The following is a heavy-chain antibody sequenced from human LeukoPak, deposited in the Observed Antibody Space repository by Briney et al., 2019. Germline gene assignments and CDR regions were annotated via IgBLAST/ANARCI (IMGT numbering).Heavy chain of an antibody. CDR1: GDSISTTGYF. CDR2: IFKSGNT. V-gene: IGHV4-39*01. CDR3: AGTGIQNWFDP. J-gene: IGHJ5*02. Sequence: SETLSLTCSVSGDSISTTGYFWVWIRQSPGRDLEWIGSIFKSGNTFYNMSLKSRVTISVDTSKNEFSLSLTSVTAADTAVYYCAGTGIQNWFDPWGQGILVTVSS. D-gene: IGHD1-14*01.